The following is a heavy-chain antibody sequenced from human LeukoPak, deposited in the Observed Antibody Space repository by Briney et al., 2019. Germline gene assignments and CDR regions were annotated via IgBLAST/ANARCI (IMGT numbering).Heavy chain of an antibody. CDR1: GFTFSNFN. CDR3: ARDYTAVGFDY. CDR2: ISSGSTYK. V-gene: IGHV3-21*01. J-gene: IGHJ4*02. D-gene: IGHD6-19*01. Sequence: GGSLRLSCAASGFTFSNFNMNWVRHVPGKGLQWVSTISSGSTYKYYADSVKGRFTISRDNAKTSLYLQMNSLRVEDAAFYYCARDYTAVGFDYWGQGTLVTVSS.